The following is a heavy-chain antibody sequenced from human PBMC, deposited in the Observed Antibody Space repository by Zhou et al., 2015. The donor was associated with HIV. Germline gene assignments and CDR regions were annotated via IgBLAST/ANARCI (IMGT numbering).Heavy chain of an antibody. D-gene: IGHD7-27*01. V-gene: IGHV1-69*06. CDR3: AREGWGSWYFDL. Sequence: QVQLVQSGAEVKKPGSSVKVSCKASGGTFSNHGISWVRQAPGQGLEWMGGIVPFFGTANYAQKFQGRVTINADKSTSTAYMELSSLTSEDTATYYCAREGWGSWYFDLWAVAPWSVSPQ. CDR1: GGTFSNHG. CDR2: IVPFFGTA. J-gene: IGHJ2*01.